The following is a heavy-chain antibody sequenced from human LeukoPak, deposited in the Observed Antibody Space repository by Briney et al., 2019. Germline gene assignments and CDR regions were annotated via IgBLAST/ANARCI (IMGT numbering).Heavy chain of an antibody. J-gene: IGHJ4*02. D-gene: IGHD3-22*01. CDR1: GYTFTGYY. CDR2: INPNSGGT. V-gene: IGHV1-2*02. Sequence: ASVKVSCKASGYTFTGYYMHWVRQAPGQGLELMGWINPNSGGTNYAQKFQGRVTMTRDTSISTAYMELSRLRSDDTAVYYCARAGFDSSGYYYVPLPYFDYWGQGTLVTVSS. CDR3: ARAGFDSSGYYYVPLPYFDY.